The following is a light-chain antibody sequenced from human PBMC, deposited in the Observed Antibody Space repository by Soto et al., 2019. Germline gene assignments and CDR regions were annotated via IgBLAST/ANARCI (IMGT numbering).Light chain of an antibody. J-gene: IGKJ5*01. CDR3: QKYNNWPTIP. CDR1: QSVRSN. Sequence: EILMTQSPATLSVSEWDRVTIPCKASQSVRSNLAWYQQKPGQAPRLLIYGASTRATGIPDRFSGRRCGTAFSLTTSSLQSEDFAVYVDQKYNNWPTIPFSPGTRVEI. V-gene: IGKV3-15*01. CDR2: GAS.